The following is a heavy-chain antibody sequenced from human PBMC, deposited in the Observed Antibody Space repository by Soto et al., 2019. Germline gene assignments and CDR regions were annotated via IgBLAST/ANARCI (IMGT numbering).Heavy chain of an antibody. Sequence: SETLSLTCTVSSGSISVTNVFWGWVRQPPGKGLEWIGNVDYSGTAYFSPSLATRVTFHVDTSKNQFSLTLYAVTAADTAVYYCARITGRHLDYWGQGILVTVSS. CDR3: ARITGRHLDY. CDR2: VDYSGTA. V-gene: IGHV4-39*01. CDR1: SGSISVTNVF. J-gene: IGHJ4*02. D-gene: IGHD1-20*01.